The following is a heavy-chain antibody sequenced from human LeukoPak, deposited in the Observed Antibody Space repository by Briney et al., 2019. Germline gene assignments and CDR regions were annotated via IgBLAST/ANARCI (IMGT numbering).Heavy chain of an antibody. CDR2: ISAYNGNT. CDR1: GYTFTSYG. CDR3: ARPQEEDGYNYNWAFDY. Sequence: ASVKVSCKASGYTFTSYGIDWVRQAPGQGLEWMGWISAYNGNTNYAQELQGRVTMTTDTSTTTAYMELRSLRSDDTAVYYCARPQEEDGYNYNWAFDYWGQGTLVTVSS. D-gene: IGHD5-24*01. J-gene: IGHJ4*02. V-gene: IGHV1-18*01.